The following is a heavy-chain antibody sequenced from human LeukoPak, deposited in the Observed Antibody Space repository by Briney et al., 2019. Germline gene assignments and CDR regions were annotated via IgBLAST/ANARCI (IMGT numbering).Heavy chain of an antibody. CDR1: GFTFINYW. CDR2: IYSGGST. D-gene: IGHD6-6*01. Sequence: PGGSLRLSCAASGFTFINYWMSWVRQAPGKGLEWVSVIYSGGSTYYADSVKGRFTISRDTSKNTLSLQMNSLRAEDTAVYYCASLSLGHYWGQGTLVTVSS. V-gene: IGHV3-53*01. J-gene: IGHJ4*02. CDR3: ASLSLGHY.